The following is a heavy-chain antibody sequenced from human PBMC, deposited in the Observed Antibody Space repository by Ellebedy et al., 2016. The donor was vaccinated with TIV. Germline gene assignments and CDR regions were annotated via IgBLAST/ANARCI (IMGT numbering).Heavy chain of an antibody. Sequence: AASVKVSCKASGYTFTTYGITWVRQAPGQGPAWMGWNDTYEGNTKYAQKLQGRVTMTRDTSTSTAYMELRSLRSDDTAVYYCARDRDGSSSSDFQHWGPGTLVTVSS. CDR2: NDTYEGNT. J-gene: IGHJ1*01. D-gene: IGHD6-6*01. CDR3: ARDRDGSSSSDFQH. CDR1: GYTFTTYG. V-gene: IGHV1-18*04.